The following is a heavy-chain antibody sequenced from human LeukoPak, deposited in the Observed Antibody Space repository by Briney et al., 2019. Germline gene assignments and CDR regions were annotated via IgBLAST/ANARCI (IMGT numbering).Heavy chain of an antibody. D-gene: IGHD6-13*01. CDR1: GGSISSYY. CDR2: IYYSGST. Sequence: SETLSLTCTVSGGSISSYYWSWIRQPPGKGLEWIGYIYYSGSTNYNPSLKSRVTISVDTSKNQFSLKLSSVTAADTAVYYCARGLRGAAAAGWFDPWGQGTLVTVSS. CDR3: ARGLRGAAAAGWFDP. V-gene: IGHV4-59*01. J-gene: IGHJ5*02.